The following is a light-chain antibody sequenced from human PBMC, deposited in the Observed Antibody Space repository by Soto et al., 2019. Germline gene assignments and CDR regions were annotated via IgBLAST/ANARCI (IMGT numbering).Light chain of an antibody. J-gene: IGKJ2*01. Sequence: EIVMTQSPATLSVSPGERATLSCRASQSVSSNLAWYQQKPGQAPRLLIYHSSTRATGVPARFSGSGSGTEFTLTISSLQSEDVEVYYCQQYNDWPPYTFGQGSKQEI. CDR1: QSVSSN. CDR3: QQYNDWPPYT. V-gene: IGKV3-15*01. CDR2: HSS.